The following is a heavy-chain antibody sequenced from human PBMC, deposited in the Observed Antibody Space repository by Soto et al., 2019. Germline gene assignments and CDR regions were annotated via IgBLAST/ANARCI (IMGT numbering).Heavy chain of an antibody. D-gene: IGHD3-16*01. CDR1: GHSLTDLS. CDR3: ATTRTTYVYDFDS. Sequence: ASVKVYCKVAGHSLTDLSMHWVRQGPGRGLEWLGGFDPEEGEIIYAQNFQGRIRLTEDTSTDTAFMELNSLKSEDTAIYYCATTRTTYVYDFDSWGQGTLVTVSS. CDR2: FDPEEGEI. V-gene: IGHV1-24*01. J-gene: IGHJ4*02.